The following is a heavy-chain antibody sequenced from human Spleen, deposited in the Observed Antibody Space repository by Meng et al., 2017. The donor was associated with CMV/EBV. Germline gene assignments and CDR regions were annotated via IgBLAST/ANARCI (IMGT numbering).Heavy chain of an antibody. CDR3: ARTVGIFGVVNYFDY. D-gene: IGHD3-3*01. J-gene: IGHJ4*02. V-gene: IGHV3-74*01. CDR1: GFNFNMYS. Sequence: GGSLRLSCAASGFNFNMYSMNWVRQAPGKGLVWVSRINTDGSSTNYADSVKGRFTISRDNAKNSLYLHMNSLRAEDTAVYYCARTVGIFGVVNYFDYWGQGTLVTVFS. CDR2: INTDGSST.